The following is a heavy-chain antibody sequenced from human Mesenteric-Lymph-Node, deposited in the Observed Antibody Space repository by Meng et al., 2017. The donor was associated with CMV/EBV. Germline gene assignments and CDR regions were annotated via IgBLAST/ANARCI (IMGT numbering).Heavy chain of an antibody. V-gene: IGHV3-53*01. CDR1: GFIVSSTS. Sequence: GESLKISCPASGFIVSSTSMGWVRQAPGKGLAWVSVFCAGRSTYYVDSVKGRFSISRDNSKNTLYLQMNSLRAEDTAVYYCARDPMGLVVTVYGMDVWGQGTTVTVSS. CDR2: FCAGRST. D-gene: IGHD3-22*01. J-gene: IGHJ6*02. CDR3: ARDPMGLVVTVYGMDV.